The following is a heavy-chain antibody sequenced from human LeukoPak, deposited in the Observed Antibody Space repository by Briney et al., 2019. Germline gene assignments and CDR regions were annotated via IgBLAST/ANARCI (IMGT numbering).Heavy chain of an antibody. D-gene: IGHD4-17*01. CDR2: INHSGST. V-gene: IGHV4-34*01. J-gene: IGHJ3*02. CDR3: ARESVRAFVI. CDR1: GGSFSGYY. Sequence: SETLSLTCAVYGGSFSGYYWSWIRQPPGKGLEWIGEINHSGSTNYNPSLKSRVTISVDTSKNQFSLKLSSVTAADTAVYYCARESVRAFVIWGQGTMVTVSS.